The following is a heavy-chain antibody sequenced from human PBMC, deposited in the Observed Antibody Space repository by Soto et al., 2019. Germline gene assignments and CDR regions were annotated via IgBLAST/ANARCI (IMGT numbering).Heavy chain of an antibody. CDR3: ARQAVAGTDYYYYGMDV. CDR1: GFTFSSYG. J-gene: IGHJ6*02. CDR2: IWYDGSNK. Sequence: QVQLVESGGGVVQPGRSLRLSCAASGFTFSSYGMHWVRQAPGKGLEWVAVIWYDGSNKYYADSVKGRFTISRDNSKNTLYLQMNSLRAEDTAVYYCARQAVAGTDYYYYGMDVWGQGTTVTASS. V-gene: IGHV3-33*01. D-gene: IGHD6-19*01.